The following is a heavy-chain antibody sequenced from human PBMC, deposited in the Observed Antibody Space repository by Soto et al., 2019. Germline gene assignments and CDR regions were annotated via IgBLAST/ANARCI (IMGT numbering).Heavy chain of an antibody. CDR3: ASGPGGTDLYYCYYMDV. CDR1: GVTFSSFS. D-gene: IGHD3-16*01. V-gene: IGHV3-48*01. J-gene: IGHJ6*03. Sequence: EMQLVESGGGLVQPGGSLRLSCAASGVTFSSFSMNWVRQAPGKGLEWLSYISSRSNAIYYADSVKGRLTISRDNANNALYLQMNSPRAEDTAVYYCASGPGGTDLYYCYYMDVWGKGTTVTVSS. CDR2: ISSRSNAI.